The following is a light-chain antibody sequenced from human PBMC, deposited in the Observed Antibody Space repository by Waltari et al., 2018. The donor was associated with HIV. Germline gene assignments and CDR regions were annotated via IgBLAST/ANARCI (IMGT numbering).Light chain of an antibody. V-gene: IGKV3-15*01. Sequence: DILMTLPPATLPVSPGERATLSCRASQSVNSNLAWYQQKPGQTPRPLIYGTSTRATYIPARFSGSGSGTEFTLTISSLQSEDFAVYHCHHYNNWRETFGQGTKVEIK. CDR1: QSVNSN. CDR3: HHYNNWRET. CDR2: GTS. J-gene: IGKJ1*01.